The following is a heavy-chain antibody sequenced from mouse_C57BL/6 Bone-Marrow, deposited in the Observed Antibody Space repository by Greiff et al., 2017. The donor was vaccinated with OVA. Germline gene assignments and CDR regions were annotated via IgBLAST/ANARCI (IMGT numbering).Heavy chain of an antibody. J-gene: IGHJ4*01. Sequence: EVKLVESGGDLVKPGGSLKLSCAASGFTFSSYGMSWVRQTPDKRLEWVATISSGGSYTYYPDSVKGRFTISRDNAKNTLYLQMSSLKSEDTAMYYCARLRWLMFVDYWGQGTSVTVSS. CDR3: ARLRWLMFVDY. CDR2: ISSGGSYT. CDR1: GFTFSSYG. V-gene: IGHV5-6*01. D-gene: IGHD2-3*01.